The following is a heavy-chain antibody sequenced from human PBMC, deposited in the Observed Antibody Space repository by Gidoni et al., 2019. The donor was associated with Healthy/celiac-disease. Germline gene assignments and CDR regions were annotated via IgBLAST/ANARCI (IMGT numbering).Heavy chain of an antibody. CDR2: ISWNSGSI. CDR1: GFTFDAYA. Sequence: EVQLVESGGGLVQPGRSLRLSCAASGFTFDAYAMHWVRQAPGKGLEWVSGISWNSGSIGYADSVKGRFTISRDNAKNSLYLQMNSLRAEDTALYYCAKGSPTMREFDYWGQGTLVTVSS. CDR3: AKGSPTMREFDY. D-gene: IGHD3-3*01. J-gene: IGHJ4*02. V-gene: IGHV3-9*01.